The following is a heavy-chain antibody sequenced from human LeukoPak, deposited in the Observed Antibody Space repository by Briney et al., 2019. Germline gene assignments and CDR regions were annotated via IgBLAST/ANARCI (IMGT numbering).Heavy chain of an antibody. V-gene: IGHV3-7*01. CDR1: GFTFSSYW. CDR2: IKQDGSEK. CDR3: ARDVNPGSSSWYTYYYYYYGMDV. J-gene: IGHJ6*02. Sequence: AGGSLRLSCAASGFTFSSYWMSWVRQAPGKGLEWVANIKQDGSEKYYVDSVKGRFTISRDNAKNSLYLQMNSLRAEDTAVYYCARDVNPGSSSWYTYYYYYYGMDVWGQGTTVTVSS. D-gene: IGHD6-13*01.